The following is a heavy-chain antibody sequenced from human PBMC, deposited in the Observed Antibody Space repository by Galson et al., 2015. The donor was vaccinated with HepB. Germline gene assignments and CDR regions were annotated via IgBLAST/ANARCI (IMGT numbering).Heavy chain of an antibody. Sequence: SVKVSCKASGYTFTGYGISWVRQAPGQGLEWMGWISGYNSITNYAQKFQGRVTMTTATSTSTAYMELRSLRSDDTAVYYCAREGFSAYDYAGYYYYGMDVWGQGTTVTVSS. V-gene: IGHV1-18*01. D-gene: IGHD5-12*01. CDR2: ISGYNSIT. J-gene: IGHJ6*02. CDR1: GYTFTGYG. CDR3: AREGFSAYDYAGYYYYGMDV.